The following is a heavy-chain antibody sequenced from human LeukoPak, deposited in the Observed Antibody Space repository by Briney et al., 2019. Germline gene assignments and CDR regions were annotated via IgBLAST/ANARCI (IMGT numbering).Heavy chain of an antibody. Sequence: PSETLSLTCTVSGGSISSSSYYWGWIRQPPGKGLEWIGSIYYSGSTYYNPSLKSRVTISVDTSKNQFPLKLSSVTAADTAVYYCARDPASTMIVVGPNWFDPWGQGTLVTVSS. D-gene: IGHD3-22*01. CDR1: GGSISSSSYY. V-gene: IGHV4-39*06. J-gene: IGHJ5*02. CDR3: ARDPASTMIVVGPNWFDP. CDR2: IYYSGST.